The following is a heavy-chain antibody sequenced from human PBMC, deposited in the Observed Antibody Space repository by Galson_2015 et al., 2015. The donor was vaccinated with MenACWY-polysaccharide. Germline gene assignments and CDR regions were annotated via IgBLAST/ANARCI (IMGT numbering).Heavy chain of an antibody. J-gene: IGHJ4*02. Sequence: GKGLEWVSLISGDGGSTYYADSVKGRFTISRDNSKNSLYLQMNSLRTEDTALYYCAKDNNYDSSGYYFGIDYWGQGTLVTVSS. CDR2: ISGDGGST. CDR3: AKDNNYDSSGYYFGIDY. V-gene: IGHV3-43*02. D-gene: IGHD3-22*01.